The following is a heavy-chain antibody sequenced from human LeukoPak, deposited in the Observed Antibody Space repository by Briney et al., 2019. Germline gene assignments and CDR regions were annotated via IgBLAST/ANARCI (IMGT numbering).Heavy chain of an antibody. CDR1: GFTVSSNY. V-gene: IGHV4-39*07. Sequence: GSLRLSCAVSGFTVSSNYMSWIRQPPGKGLEWIGSIYYSGSTYYNPSLKSRVTISVDTSKNQFSLKLSSVTAADTAVYYCARGRRAVAGYGDFDYWGQGTLVTVSS. D-gene: IGHD6-19*01. CDR3: ARGRRAVAGYGDFDY. CDR2: IYYSGST. J-gene: IGHJ4*02.